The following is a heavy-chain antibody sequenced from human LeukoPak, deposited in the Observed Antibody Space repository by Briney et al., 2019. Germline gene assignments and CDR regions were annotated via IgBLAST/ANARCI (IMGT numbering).Heavy chain of an antibody. J-gene: IGHJ5*02. CDR3: ARALTVYLPNWFDP. D-gene: IGHD5/OR15-5a*01. CDR1: GFTVSSNS. V-gene: IGHV3-53*01. Sequence: GGSLRLSCTVSGFTVSSNSMSWVRQAPGKGLEWVSFIYSGGNTHYSDSVKGRFTISRDNSKNTLYLQMNSLRAEDTAVYYCARALTVYLPNWFDPWGQGTLVTVSS. CDR2: IYSGGNT.